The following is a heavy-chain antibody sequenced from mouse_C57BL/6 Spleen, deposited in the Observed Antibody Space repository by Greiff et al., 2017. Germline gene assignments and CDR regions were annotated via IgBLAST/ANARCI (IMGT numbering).Heavy chain of an antibody. Sequence: EVQVVESGGGLVQPGGSLSLSCAASGFTFTDYYMSWVRQPPGKALEWLGFIRNKANGYTTEYSASVKGRFTISRDNSQSILYLQMNALRAEDSATYYCARYEIAMDYWGQGTSVTVSS. CDR1: GFTFTDYY. CDR3: ARYEIAMDY. V-gene: IGHV7-3*01. CDR2: IRNKANGYTT. J-gene: IGHJ4*01.